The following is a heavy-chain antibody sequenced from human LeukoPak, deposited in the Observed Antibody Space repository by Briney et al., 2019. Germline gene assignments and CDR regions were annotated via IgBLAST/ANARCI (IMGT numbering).Heavy chain of an antibody. V-gene: IGHV1-8*01. Sequence: ASVKVSCKASRYTFTSYDINWVRQATGQGLEWMGWMNPNSGNTGYAQKFQGRVTMTRNTSISTAYMELSSLRSEDTAVYYCARGRVPLYYYYYMDVWGKGTTVTISS. D-gene: IGHD3-10*01. CDR1: RYTFTSYD. J-gene: IGHJ6*03. CDR3: ARGRVPLYYYYYMDV. CDR2: MNPNSGNT.